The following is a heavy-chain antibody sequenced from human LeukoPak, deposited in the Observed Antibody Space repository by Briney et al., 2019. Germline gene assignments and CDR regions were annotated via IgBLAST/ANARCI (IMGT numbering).Heavy chain of an antibody. J-gene: IGHJ5*02. CDR2: IYYSGST. Sequence: PSETLSLTCTVSGGSISSYYWSWIRQPPGKGLEWIGSIYYSGSTYYNPSLKSRVTISVDTSKNQFSLKLSSVTAADTAVYYCARQWLVPSGFDPWGQGTLVTVSS. V-gene: IGHV4-59*05. CDR3: ARQWLVPSGFDP. CDR1: GGSISSYY. D-gene: IGHD6-19*01.